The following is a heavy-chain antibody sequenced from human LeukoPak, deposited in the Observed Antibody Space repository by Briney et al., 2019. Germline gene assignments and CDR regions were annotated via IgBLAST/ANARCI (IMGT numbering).Heavy chain of an antibody. CDR3: VRKRSDWGPIDY. CDR2: ISSSGSTI. D-gene: IGHD2-21*02. V-gene: IGHV3-48*03. J-gene: IGHJ4*02. Sequence: GGSLRLSCAASGFTFSSYEMNWVRQAPGKGLEWVSYISSSGSTIYYADSVKGRFTISRDNAKNSLYLQMNSLRAEDTAVYYCVRKRSDWGPIDYWGQGTLVTVSS. CDR1: GFTFSSYE.